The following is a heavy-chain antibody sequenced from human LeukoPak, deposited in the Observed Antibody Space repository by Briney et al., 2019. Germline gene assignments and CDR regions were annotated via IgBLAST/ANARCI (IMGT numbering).Heavy chain of an antibody. CDR2: INPNSGGT. D-gene: IGHD4-17*01. J-gene: IGHJ4*02. V-gene: IGHV1-2*02. CDR3: ARGATVTTQNFDY. CDR1: GYXFTGYY. Sequence: GASVKVSCKSSGYXFTGYYMHWVRQAPGQGLEWMGWINPNSGGTIYAQNFQGRVTMTRDTSISTAYMELSRLRSDDTAVYYCARGATVTTQNFDYWGQGTLVTVSS.